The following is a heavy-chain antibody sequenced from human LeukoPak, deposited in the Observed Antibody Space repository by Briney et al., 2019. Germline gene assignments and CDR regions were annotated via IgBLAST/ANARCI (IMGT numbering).Heavy chain of an antibody. CDR3: AKENIRLEYYFDY. V-gene: IGHV3-23*01. J-gene: IGHJ4*02. Sequence: GGSLRLSCAASGFTFSSYAMSWVRQAPGKGLEWVAAISGSGGSTYYADSVKGRFTISRDNSKNTLYLQMNSPRAEDTAVYYCAKENIRLEYYFDYWGQGTLVTVSS. D-gene: IGHD2/OR15-2a*01. CDR1: GFTFSSYA. CDR2: ISGSGGST.